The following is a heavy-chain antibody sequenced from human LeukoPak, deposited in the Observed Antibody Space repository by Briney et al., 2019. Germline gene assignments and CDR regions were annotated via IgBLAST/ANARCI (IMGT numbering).Heavy chain of an antibody. V-gene: IGHV3-53*01. CDR2: IHSAGTT. CDR3: ARDRGGDAFDI. CDR1: GFTVSSSY. Sequence: QPGGSLRLSCAASGFTVSSSYMSWVRQAPGKGLEWVSLIHSAGTTYYADSVKGRFTISRDNSKNTLYLQMHSLRPEDTAVYYCARDRGGDAFDIWGQGTMVTVSS. D-gene: IGHD3-16*01. J-gene: IGHJ3*02.